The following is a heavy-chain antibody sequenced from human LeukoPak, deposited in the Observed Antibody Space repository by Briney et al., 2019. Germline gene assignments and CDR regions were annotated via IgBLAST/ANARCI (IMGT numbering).Heavy chain of an antibody. CDR1: GGSISSGSYY. J-gene: IGHJ4*02. CDR3: ARSPIRIVVTTTPYYFDY. V-gene: IGHV4-61*02. CDR2: IYTSGST. Sequence: PSETLSLTCTVSGGSISSGSYYWSWIRQPAGKGLEWIGRIYTSGSTNYNPSLKSRVTISVDTSKNQFSLKLSSVTAADTAVYYCARSPIRIVVTTTPYYFDYWGQGTLVTVSS. D-gene: IGHD3-22*01.